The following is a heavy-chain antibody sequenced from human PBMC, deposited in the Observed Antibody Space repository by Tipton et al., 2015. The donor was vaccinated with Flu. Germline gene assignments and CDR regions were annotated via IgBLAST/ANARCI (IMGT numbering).Heavy chain of an antibody. J-gene: IGHJ2*01. CDR1: GFNVSTNY. Sequence: SLRLSCAASGFNVSTNYMNWVRQAPGKGLEWVSVLYSDGKTHFADSVKGRFSISRDSSKNTLYLQMNSLRAEDTAVYYCARDYSNYWYFDIWGRGTLVTVSS. CDR3: ARDYSNYWYFDI. V-gene: IGHV3-53*01. D-gene: IGHD4-11*01. CDR2: LYSDGKT.